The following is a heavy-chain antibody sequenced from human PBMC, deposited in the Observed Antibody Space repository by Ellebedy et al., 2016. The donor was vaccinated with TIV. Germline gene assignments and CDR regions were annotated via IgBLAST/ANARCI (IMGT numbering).Heavy chain of an antibody. CDR2: INPNSVGT. Sequence: ASVKVSCKASGYTFTGYYMHWVRQAPGQGLEWMGWINPNSVGTNYAQKFQGRVTMTRDTSISTAYMELSRLRSDETAVYYCARVHLFGWNDKGLDPWGQGTLVTVSS. V-gene: IGHV1-2*02. J-gene: IGHJ5*02. CDR3: ARVHLFGWNDKGLDP. CDR1: GYTFTGYY. D-gene: IGHD1-1*01.